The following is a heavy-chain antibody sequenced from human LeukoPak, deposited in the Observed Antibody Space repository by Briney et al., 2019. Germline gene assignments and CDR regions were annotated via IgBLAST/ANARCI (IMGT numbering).Heavy chain of an antibody. V-gene: IGHV3-23*01. CDR1: GFTFSSYA. CDR2: ISGSGGRT. J-gene: IGHJ4*02. D-gene: IGHD4-17*01. CDR3: AKDADDYGDFYYYFDY. Sequence: GGSLRLSCAASGFTFSSYAMSWVRQAPGKGLEWVSAISGSGGRTDYADSVKGRFTISRDNSKNTLYLRMNSLRAEDTALYYRAKDADDYGDFYYYFDYWGQGTLVTVSS.